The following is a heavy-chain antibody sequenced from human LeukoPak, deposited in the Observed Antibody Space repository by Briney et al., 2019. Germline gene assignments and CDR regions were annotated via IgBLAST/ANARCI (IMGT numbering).Heavy chain of an antibody. J-gene: IGHJ4*02. CDR3: ARGDGAAGRVFDY. D-gene: IGHD6-13*01. CDR1: GYTFTSYD. V-gene: IGHV1-46*01. Sequence: ASVKVSCKASGYTFTSYDIYWVRQAPGQGLEWMGIINPSGGSTNYAQKFQGRVTMTGDTSTSTVYMELSSLRSEDTAVYYCARGDGAAGRVFDYWGQGTLVTVPS. CDR2: INPSGGST.